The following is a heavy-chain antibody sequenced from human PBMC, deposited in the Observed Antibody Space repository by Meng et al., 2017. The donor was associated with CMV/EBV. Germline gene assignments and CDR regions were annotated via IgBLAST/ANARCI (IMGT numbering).Heavy chain of an antibody. CDR3: AREYDFWSGKGWFDP. CDR1: GGSISSYY. Sequence: SETLSLTCTVSGGSISSYYWSWIRQPPGKGLEWIRYIYYSGSTNYNPSLKSRVTISVDTSKNQFSLKLSSVTAADTAVYYCAREYDFWSGKGWFDPWGQGTLVTVSS. CDR2: IYYSGST. V-gene: IGHV4-59*01. J-gene: IGHJ5*02. D-gene: IGHD3-3*01.